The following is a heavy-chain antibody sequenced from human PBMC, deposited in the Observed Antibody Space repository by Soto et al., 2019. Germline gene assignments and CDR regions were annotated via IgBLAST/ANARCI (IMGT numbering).Heavy chain of an antibody. CDR3: ARSNYYDSSGDHDAFDI. J-gene: IGHJ3*02. CDR2: ISSSSSYI. CDR1: EFTIVSHS. D-gene: IGHD3-22*01. V-gene: IGHV3-21*01. Sequence: RHPNTASEFTIVSHSMNWVSQATGIPLEWVSSISSSSSYIYYADSVKGRFTISRDNAKNSLYLQMNSLRAEDTAVYYCARSNYYDSSGDHDAFDIWGQGTMVTVSS.